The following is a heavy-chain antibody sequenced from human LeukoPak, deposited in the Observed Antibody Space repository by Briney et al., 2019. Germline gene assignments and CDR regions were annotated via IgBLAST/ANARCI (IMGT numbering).Heavy chain of an antibody. V-gene: IGHV1-18*01. CDR1: GYTFTSYG. D-gene: IGHD3-3*01. CDR2: ISAYNGNT. J-gene: IGHJ5*02. Sequence: GASVKVSCKASGYTFTSYGISWVRQAPGQGLEWMGRISAYNGNTNYAQKLQGRVTMTTDTSTSTAYMELRSLRSDDTAVYYCARVPTYYDFWSGYYYNWFDPWGQGTLVTVSS. CDR3: ARVPTYYDFWSGYYYNWFDP.